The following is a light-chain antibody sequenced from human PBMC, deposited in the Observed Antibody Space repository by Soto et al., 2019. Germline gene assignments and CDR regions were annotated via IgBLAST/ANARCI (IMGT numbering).Light chain of an antibody. Sequence: VLTQSPGTLSFSPGRRATLSCRASQTVTRSYLAWYQHKPGQAPRLLISGISRSAPGIPDRFSGDGSGTDFTLTISRLEPEDYAVYYCHQYAGYPITFGQGTRLEIK. V-gene: IGKV3-20*01. CDR2: GIS. CDR1: QTVTRSY. CDR3: HQYAGYPIT. J-gene: IGKJ5*01.